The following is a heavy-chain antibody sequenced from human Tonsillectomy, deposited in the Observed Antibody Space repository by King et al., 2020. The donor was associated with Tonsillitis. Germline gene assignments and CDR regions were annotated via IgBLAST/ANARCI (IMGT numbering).Heavy chain of an antibody. CDR3: ARDRRAIFGVALPFDP. D-gene: IGHD3-3*01. V-gene: IGHV3-48*01. CDR1: GFTFSSYN. CDR2: ISSSSRTI. J-gene: IGHJ5*02. Sequence: VQLVESGGGLVQPGGSLRLSCAASGFTFSSYNMNWVRQAPGKGLEWVSFISSSSRTIYYADSMKGRFTISRDNAKNSLYLQMNSLRAEDTAVYYCARDRRAIFGVALPFDPWGQGTLVTVSS.